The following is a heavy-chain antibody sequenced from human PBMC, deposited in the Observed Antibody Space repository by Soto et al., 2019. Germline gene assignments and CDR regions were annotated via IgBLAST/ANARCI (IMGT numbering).Heavy chain of an antibody. D-gene: IGHD3-16*02. CDR3: ARMGLHVGELSRNWFDP. V-gene: IGHV4-31*03. CDR2: IYSSGRT. Sequence: QVQLQESGPGLVKPSQTLSLTCSLSGGSINSDEFYRTWIRQSPGKGLEWIGYIYSSGRTHYNPSLKSRINISLDTSNNLLSLRLSSVTAADTAVYYCARMGLHVGELSRNWFDPWGRGTLVTVSS. CDR1: GGSINSDEFY. J-gene: IGHJ5*02.